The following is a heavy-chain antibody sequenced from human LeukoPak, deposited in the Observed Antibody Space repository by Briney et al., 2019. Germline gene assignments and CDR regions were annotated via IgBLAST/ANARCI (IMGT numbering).Heavy chain of an antibody. CDR1: GYSFTSYW. CDR3: ARHRYCSGGSCYSFDY. CDR2: IYPGDSDT. J-gene: IGHJ4*02. V-gene: IGHV5-51*01. Sequence: GESLKISCKGSGYSFTSYWIGWVRQTPGKGLEWMGIIYPGDSDTRYSPSFQGQVTISADKSISTAYLQWSSLKASDTAMYYCARHRYCSGGSCYSFDYWGQGTLVTVSS. D-gene: IGHD2-15*01.